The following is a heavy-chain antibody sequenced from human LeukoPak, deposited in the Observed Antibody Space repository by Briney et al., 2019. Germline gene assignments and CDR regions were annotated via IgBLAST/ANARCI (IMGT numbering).Heavy chain of an antibody. V-gene: IGHV1-2*02. CDR3: ARECAVYCGGDCYCPFDY. CDR2: INPNSGGT. D-gene: IGHD2-21*02. CDR1: GHTFTGYY. J-gene: IGHJ4*02. Sequence: EASVKVSCKASGHTFTGYYMHWVRQAPGQGLEWMGWINPNSGGTNYAQKFQGRVTMTRDTSISTAYMELSRLRSDDTAVYYCARECAVYCGGDCYCPFDYWGQGTLVTVSS.